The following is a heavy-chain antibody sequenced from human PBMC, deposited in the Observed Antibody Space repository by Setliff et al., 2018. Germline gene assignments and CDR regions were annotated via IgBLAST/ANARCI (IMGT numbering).Heavy chain of an antibody. CDR1: GGSFSGYY. CDR2: INHSGST. D-gene: IGHD5-12*01. CDR3: ARVYSGYDPNHYFDY. J-gene: IGHJ4*02. V-gene: IGHV4-34*01. Sequence: SETLSLTCAVYGGSFSGYYWSWIRQPPGKGLEWIGEINHSGSTNYNPSLKSRVTISVDTSKNQVSLNLRSVTAADTAVYYCARVYSGYDPNHYFDYWGQGTLVTVSS.